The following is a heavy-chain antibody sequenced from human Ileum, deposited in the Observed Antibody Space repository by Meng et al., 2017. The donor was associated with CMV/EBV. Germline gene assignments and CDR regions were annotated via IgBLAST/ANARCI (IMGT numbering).Heavy chain of an antibody. J-gene: IGHJ4*02. V-gene: IGHV4-39*01. Sequence: VSGGSISSSSYYWGWIRQPPGKGLEWIGSIYYSGSTYYNPSLKSRVTISVDTSKNQFSLKLSSVTAADTAVYYCANYVVVPAAVFDYWGQGTLVTVSS. CDR1: GGSISSSSYY. CDR2: IYYSGST. CDR3: ANYVVVPAAVFDY. D-gene: IGHD2-2*01.